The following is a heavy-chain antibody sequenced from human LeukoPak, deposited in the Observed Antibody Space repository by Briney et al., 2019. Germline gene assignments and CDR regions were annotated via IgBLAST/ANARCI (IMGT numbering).Heavy chain of an antibody. CDR1: GGSISSGGYS. Sequence: NPSETLSLTCAVSGGSISSGGYSWSWIRQRPGKGLEWIGYIYHSGSTYYNPSLKSRVTISVDRSKNQFSLKLSSVTAADTAVYYCARGVIQLWLPYFDYWGQGTLVTVSS. D-gene: IGHD5-18*01. V-gene: IGHV4-30-2*01. CDR3: ARGVIQLWLPYFDY. CDR2: IYHSGST. J-gene: IGHJ4*02.